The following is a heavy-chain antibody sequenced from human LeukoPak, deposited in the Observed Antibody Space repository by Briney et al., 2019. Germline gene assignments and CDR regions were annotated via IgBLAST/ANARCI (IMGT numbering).Heavy chain of an antibody. Sequence: SSETLSLTCAVSGGSISSYYWSWIRQPPGKGLEGIGYTHYSGSTDYNPSLKTRVTISVDTSKNQFSLKLSSVTAADTAVYYCARGAAGTVPFDYWGQGTLVTVSS. J-gene: IGHJ4*02. CDR3: ARGAAGTVPFDY. CDR2: THYSGST. CDR1: GGSISSYY. D-gene: IGHD6-13*01. V-gene: IGHV4-59*08.